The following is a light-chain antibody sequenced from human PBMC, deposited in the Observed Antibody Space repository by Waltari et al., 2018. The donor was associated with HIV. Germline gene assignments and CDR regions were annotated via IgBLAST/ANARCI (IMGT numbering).Light chain of an antibody. J-gene: IGKJ2*01. V-gene: IGKV1-39*01. CDR2: ASS. CDR3: QQSDDTPYT. CDR1: QSVDVY. Sequence: DIQMTQSPSSLSASVGDTVTITCRASQSVDVYENWNKHKPGKAPKLLIFASSSLQSGVPSRFSGSRSGTDFSLTITGLQPEDFATYFCQQSDDTPYTFGQGTKLEIK.